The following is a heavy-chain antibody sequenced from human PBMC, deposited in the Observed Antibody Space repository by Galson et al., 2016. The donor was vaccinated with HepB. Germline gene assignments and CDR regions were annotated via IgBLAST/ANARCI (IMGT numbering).Heavy chain of an antibody. Sequence: QSGAEVKKPGESLQISCKGSGYSFTSYWIGWVRQMPGKGLEWMGIIYPGDSDTRYSPSFQGQVTISADKSISTAYPQWSSLKASDTAMYYCARKALGGIAVAGNKWFDPWGQGTLVTVSS. V-gene: IGHV5-51*01. CDR1: GYSFTSYW. D-gene: IGHD6-19*01. J-gene: IGHJ5*02. CDR3: ARKALGGIAVAGNKWFDP. CDR2: IYPGDSDT.